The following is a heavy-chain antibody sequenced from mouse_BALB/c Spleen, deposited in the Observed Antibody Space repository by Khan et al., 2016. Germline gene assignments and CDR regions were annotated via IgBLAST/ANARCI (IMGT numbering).Heavy chain of an antibody. D-gene: IGHD2-4*01. CDR2: IYPGNVNT. V-gene: IGHV1-84*01. Sequence: QMQLEESGPELVKPGASVRVSCKASGYTFTNYYIYWVKQRPGQGLEWIGWIYPGNVNTKYNEKFRGKATLTADTSSSTAYMQLSSLTSEDSAVYFCARNYDYDDYAMDYWGQGTSVTVSS. CDR3: ARNYDYDDYAMDY. J-gene: IGHJ4*01. CDR1: GYTFTNYY.